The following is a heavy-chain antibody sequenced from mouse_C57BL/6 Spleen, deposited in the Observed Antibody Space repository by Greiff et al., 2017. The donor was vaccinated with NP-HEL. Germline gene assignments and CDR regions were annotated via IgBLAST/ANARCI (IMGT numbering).Heavy chain of an antibody. CDR1: GFTFSDYG. CDR3: ARSPLFITTVVAPMDY. V-gene: IGHV5-17*01. J-gene: IGHJ4*01. Sequence: EVKLMESGGGLVKPGGSLKLSCAASGFTFSDYGMHWVRQAPEKGLEWVAYISSGSSTIYYADTVKGRFTISRDNAKNTLFLQMTSLRSEDTAMYYCARSPLFITTVVAPMDYWGQGTSVTVSS. CDR2: ISSGSSTI. D-gene: IGHD1-1*01.